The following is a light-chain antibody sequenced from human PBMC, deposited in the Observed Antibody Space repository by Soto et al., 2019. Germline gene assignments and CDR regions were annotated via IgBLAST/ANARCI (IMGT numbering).Light chain of an antibody. CDR2: DVS. CDR1: SRDVGGYNY. Sequence: QSGLTPTPSVSGSPGQSITISCHGTSRDVGGYNYVSWYQQHPGKAPKLMIYDVSNRPSGVSNRFSGSKSANTASLTISGLQAEDEADYYCSSYTTTSTYVFGTGTKVTV. J-gene: IGLJ1*01. V-gene: IGLV2-14*01. CDR3: SSYTTTSTYV.